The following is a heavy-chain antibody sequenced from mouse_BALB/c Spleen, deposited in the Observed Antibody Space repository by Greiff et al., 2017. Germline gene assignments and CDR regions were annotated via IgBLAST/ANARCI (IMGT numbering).Heavy chain of an antibody. CDR2: IWAGGST. V-gene: IGHV2-9*02. CDR3: ARDRGYYGSYYAMDY. D-gene: IGHD1-1*01. CDR1: GFSLTSYG. Sequence: ESGPGLVAPSQSLSITCTVSGFSLTSYGVHWVRQPPGKGLEWLGVIWAGGSTNYNSALMSRLSISKDNSKSQVFLKMNSLQTDDTAMYYCARDRGYYGSYYAMDYWGQGTSVTVSS. J-gene: IGHJ4*01.